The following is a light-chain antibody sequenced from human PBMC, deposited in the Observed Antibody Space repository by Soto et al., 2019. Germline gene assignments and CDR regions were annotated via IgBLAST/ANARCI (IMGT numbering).Light chain of an antibody. CDR1: NSNIGSNT. J-gene: IGLJ1*01. CDR2: YDN. V-gene: IGLV1-44*01. Sequence: QSVLTQPPSASGTPGQRVTISCSGSNSNIGSNTVNWYQQLPGTAPKLLIYYDNLRPSGVPDRISGSKSGTSASLPISGLQSDDEADYYCAAWYDSLNGRVFGTGTKLTVL. CDR3: AAWYDSLNGRV.